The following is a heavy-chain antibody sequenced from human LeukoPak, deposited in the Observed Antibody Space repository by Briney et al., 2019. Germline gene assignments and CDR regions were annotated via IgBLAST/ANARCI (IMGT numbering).Heavy chain of an antibody. J-gene: IGHJ4*02. V-gene: IGHV4-34*01. Sequence: SETLSLTCAVYGGSFSGYYWSWIRQPPGKGLEWIGEINHSGSTNYNPSLKSRVTISVDTSKNQFSLKLSSVTAADTAVYYCARVRASVRYYFDYWGQGTLVTVSS. CDR2: INHSGST. D-gene: IGHD3-10*01. CDR1: GGSFSGYY. CDR3: ARVRASVRYYFDY.